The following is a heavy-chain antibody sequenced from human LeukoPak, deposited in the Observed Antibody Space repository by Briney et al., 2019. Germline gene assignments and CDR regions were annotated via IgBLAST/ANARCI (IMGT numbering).Heavy chain of an antibody. Sequence: GGSLRLSCAASGFTFSNYDMHWVRQAAGKGLEWVSAIGTAGDTYYPGSVKGRFTVSRENAKNSLYLQMNSLSAGDTAVYYCASSPAYSSSWYAIDNWGQGTLVTVSS. J-gene: IGHJ4*02. D-gene: IGHD6-13*01. CDR2: IGTAGDT. V-gene: IGHV3-13*01. CDR3: ASSPAYSSSWYAIDN. CDR1: GFTFSNYD.